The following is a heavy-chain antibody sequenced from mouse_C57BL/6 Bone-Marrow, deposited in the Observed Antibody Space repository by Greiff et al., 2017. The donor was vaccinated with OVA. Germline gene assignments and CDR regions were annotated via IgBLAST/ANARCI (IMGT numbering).Heavy chain of an antibody. D-gene: IGHD1-1*01. Sequence: QVQLQQSGPGLVQPSQSLSITCTVSGFSLTSYGVHWVRQSPGKGLEWLGVIWRGGSTDYNAAFMSRLSITKDNSKSQVFFKMNSLQADDTAIYYCAKIYYYGSSWYFDVWGTGTTVTVSS. CDR3: AKIYYYGSSWYFDV. V-gene: IGHV2-5*01. CDR2: IWRGGST. J-gene: IGHJ1*03. CDR1: GFSLTSYG.